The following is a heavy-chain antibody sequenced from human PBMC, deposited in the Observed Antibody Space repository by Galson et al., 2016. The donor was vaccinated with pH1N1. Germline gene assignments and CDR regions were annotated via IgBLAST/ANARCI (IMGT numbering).Heavy chain of an antibody. D-gene: IGHD1-26*01. CDR2: IYYSGST. V-gene: IGHV4-30-4*01. CDR1: GASVSSGEYY. J-gene: IGHJ4*02. CDR3: ARGIRGSQPDRTYHFDF. Sequence: TLSLTCIVSGASVSSGEYYWSWIRQPPGKGLEWIAYIYYSGSTDYNPSLKSRVTISSDMSKNHFSLRLGSVTAADTAMYYCARGIRGSQPDRTYHFDFWGQGALVTVSS.